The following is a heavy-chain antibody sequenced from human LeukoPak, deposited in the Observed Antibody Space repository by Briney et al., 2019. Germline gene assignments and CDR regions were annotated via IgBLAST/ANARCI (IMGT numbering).Heavy chain of an antibody. J-gene: IGHJ4*02. Sequence: SETLSLTCAVYGGSFSGYYWSWIRQPPGKGLEWIGEINHSGSTNYNPSLKSRVTISVDTSKNQFSLKLSSVTAADTAVYYCARRAGSALFDYWGQGTLVTVSS. CDR3: ARRAGSALFDY. CDR1: GGSFSGYY. CDR2: INHSGST. V-gene: IGHV4-34*01.